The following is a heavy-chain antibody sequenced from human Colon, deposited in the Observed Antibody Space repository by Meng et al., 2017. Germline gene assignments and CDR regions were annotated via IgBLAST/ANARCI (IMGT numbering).Heavy chain of an antibody. V-gene: IGHV3-23*01. CDR2: ISDRGGST. J-gene: IGHJ4*02. Sequence: GESLKISCAASGFTFSSYSMSWVRQAPGKGLEWVSVISDRGGSTYYTDSVKGRFTISRDNSKNSLYLKMNSLRAEDTAVYYCARKGYCTNGVCSAFDYWGQGTLVTVSS. CDR1: GFTFSSYS. CDR3: ARKGYCTNGVCSAFDY. D-gene: IGHD2-8*01.